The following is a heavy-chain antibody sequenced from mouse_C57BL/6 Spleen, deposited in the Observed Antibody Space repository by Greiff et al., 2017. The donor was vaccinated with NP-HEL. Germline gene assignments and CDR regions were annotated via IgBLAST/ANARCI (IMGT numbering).Heavy chain of an antibody. CDR1: GYTFTEYT. CDR3: ARHESDYYGSSFSYYYAMDY. J-gene: IGHJ4*01. Sequence: VQLQQSGAELVKPGASVKLSCKASGYTFTEYTIHWVKQRSGQGLEWIGRFYPGSGSIKYNEKFKDKATLTADKSSSTVYMELSRLTSEDSAVYFCARHESDYYGSSFSYYYAMDYWGQGTSVTVSS. CDR2: FYPGSGSI. D-gene: IGHD1-1*01. V-gene: IGHV1-62-2*01.